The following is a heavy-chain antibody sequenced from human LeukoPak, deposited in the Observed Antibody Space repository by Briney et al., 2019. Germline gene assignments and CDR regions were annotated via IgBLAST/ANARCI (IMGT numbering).Heavy chain of an antibody. CDR2: ISAYNGNT. CDR3: ARGTYYYESSGYYYFDY. D-gene: IGHD3-22*01. CDR1: GYTFTSYG. J-gene: IGHJ4*02. V-gene: IGHV1-18*01. Sequence: ASVKVSCKASGYTFTSYGISWVRQAPGQGLEWMGWISAYNGNTNYAQKLQGRVTMTTDTSTSTAYMELRSLRSDDTAVYYCARGTYYYESSGYYYFDYWGQGTLVTVSS.